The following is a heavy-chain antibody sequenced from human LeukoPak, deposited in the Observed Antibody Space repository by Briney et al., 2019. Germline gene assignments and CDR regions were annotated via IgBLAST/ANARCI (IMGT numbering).Heavy chain of an antibody. CDR3: ARDTALDYYDSSVYD. J-gene: IGHJ4*02. V-gene: IGHV1-69*05. D-gene: IGHD3-22*01. CDR1: GGTFSSYA. CDR2: IIPIFGTA. Sequence: EASVKVSCKASGGTFSSYAISWVRQAPGQGLEWMGGIIPIFGTANYAQKFQGRVTITTDESTSTAYMELSSLRSEDTAVYYCARDTALDYYDSSVYDWGQGTLVTVSS.